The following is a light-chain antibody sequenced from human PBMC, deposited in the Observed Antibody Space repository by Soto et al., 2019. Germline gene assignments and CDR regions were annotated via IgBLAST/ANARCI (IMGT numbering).Light chain of an antibody. Sequence: AVQLTQFPSSLSASVGDRITITCRASQAVSRGFAWYQQKPGKPPRLLIYDASILEPGVPSTFSGSGSGTDFTLTISSLQPEDFTTYFCQQYHNFPLTFGPGTKIHVK. CDR1: QAVSRG. J-gene: IGKJ3*01. CDR3: QQYHNFPLT. V-gene: IGKV1D-13*01. CDR2: DAS.